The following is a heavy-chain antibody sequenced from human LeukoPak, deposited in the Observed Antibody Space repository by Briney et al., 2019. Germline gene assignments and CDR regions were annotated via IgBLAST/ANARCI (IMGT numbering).Heavy chain of an antibody. CDR1: GYTFTSYG. J-gene: IGHJ4*02. CDR3: ARVGGWFLSVGNFDY. Sequence: ASVKVSCKASGYTFTSYGISWVRQAPGQGLEWMGWISAYNGNTNYAQKLPGRVTTTTDTSTSTAYMELRSLRSDDTDVYYCARVGGWFLSVGNFDYWGQGTLVTVSS. V-gene: IGHV1-18*01. D-gene: IGHD6-19*01. CDR2: ISAYNGNT.